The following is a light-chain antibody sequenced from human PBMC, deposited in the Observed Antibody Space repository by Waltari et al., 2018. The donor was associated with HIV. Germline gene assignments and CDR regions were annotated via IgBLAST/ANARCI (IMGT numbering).Light chain of an antibody. CDR3: ASWDDKLDGWV. V-gene: IGLV1-44*01. CDR1: YSHIGSNT. Sequence: QSLLPQPPSASGTPGQRVTISCSGSYSHIGSNTVNWHQQLPGSAPSALIYNNDQRPSGVPDRFSGSKSGTSASLAISGLQSEDQGDYYCASWDDKLDGWVFGGGTRLTVL. CDR2: NND. J-gene: IGLJ3*02.